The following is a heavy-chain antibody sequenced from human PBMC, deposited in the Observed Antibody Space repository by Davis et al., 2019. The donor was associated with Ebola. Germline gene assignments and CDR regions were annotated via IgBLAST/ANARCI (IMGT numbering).Heavy chain of an antibody. V-gene: IGHV5-51*01. D-gene: IGHD1-20*01. J-gene: IGHJ3*02. CDR3: ASLRRTITGMDDAFDI. CDR2: IFPGDSDT. CDR1: GYTFSSYW. Sequence: GESLKISCKASGYTFSSYWIGWVRQMPGKGLEWLGIIFPGDSDTRYSPSFQGQVTISADKSISTAYLQWSGLKASDTAMYYCASLRRTITGMDDAFDIWGQGTMVTVSS.